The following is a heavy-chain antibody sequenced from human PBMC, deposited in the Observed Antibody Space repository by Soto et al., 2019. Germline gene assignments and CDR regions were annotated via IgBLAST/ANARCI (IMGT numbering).Heavy chain of an antibody. J-gene: IGHJ4*02. CDR2: ISGSGGST. D-gene: IGHD3-22*01. CDR3: AKVGYYDSSGYPT. CDR1: GFTFSSYA. V-gene: IGHV3-23*01. Sequence: PVGSLRLSCSASGFTFSSYAMSWVRQAPGKGLEWVSAISGSGGSTYYADSVKGRFTISRDNSKNTLYLQMNSLRAEDTAVYYCAKVGYYDSSGYPTWGQGTLVTVSS.